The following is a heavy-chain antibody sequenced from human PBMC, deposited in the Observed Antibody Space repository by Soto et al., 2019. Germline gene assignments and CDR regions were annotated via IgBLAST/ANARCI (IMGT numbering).Heavy chain of an antibody. CDR1: GYDFNTNW. Sequence: GESLKISCRGSGYDFNTNWFGWVRQLPGRGLEWVGIMYPGDSDTRYNPSLQGHVTLSVDVTVSTAFLQWRSLETSDTGMYCCARLPRDCNKTSCYYADHWGQGTQVTVS. CDR3: ARLPRDCNKTSCYYADH. CDR2: MYPGDSDT. J-gene: IGHJ4*02. V-gene: IGHV5-51*01. D-gene: IGHD3-3*01.